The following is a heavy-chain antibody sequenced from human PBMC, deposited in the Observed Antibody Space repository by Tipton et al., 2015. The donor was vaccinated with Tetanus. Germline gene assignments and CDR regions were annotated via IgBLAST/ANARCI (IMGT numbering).Heavy chain of an antibody. V-gene: IGHV3-33*01. J-gene: IGHJ4*02. D-gene: IGHD2-21*01. CDR3: ARGANNDGDYLDY. CDR1: GFTLRRYG. CDR2: IWFDGSKT. Sequence: SLRLSCAASGFTLRRYGMNWVRQAPGKGLEWVAIIWFDGSKTYYADSVKGRFIVSRAHKKSMLYLQMNTLRAEETAVYYCARGANNDGDYLDYWGQGTLFTVS.